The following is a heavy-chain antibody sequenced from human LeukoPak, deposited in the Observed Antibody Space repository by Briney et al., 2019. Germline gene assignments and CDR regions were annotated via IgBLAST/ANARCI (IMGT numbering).Heavy chain of an antibody. Sequence: PGGSLRLSCAASGFTVSSNFMSWVRQAPGKGLEWVSILYSDGTTYYADSVKGRFSISRDNSKNTLYLQMNNLRAEDTAIYYCARGLNTVTQIMTYWGQGTLVTASS. V-gene: IGHV3-66*02. CDR1: GFTVSSNF. J-gene: IGHJ4*02. CDR2: LYSDGTT. CDR3: ARGLNTVTQIMTY. D-gene: IGHD4-17*01.